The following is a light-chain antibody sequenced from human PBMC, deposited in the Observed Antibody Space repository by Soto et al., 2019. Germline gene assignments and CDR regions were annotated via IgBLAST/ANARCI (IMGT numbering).Light chain of an antibody. CDR1: SGHSSYA. J-gene: IGLJ2*01. Sequence: QAVLTQSPSASASLGASVKLTCTLSSGHSSYAIAWHQQQPEKGPRYLMKLNSDGSHSKGDGIPDRFSGSSSGAERYLTISSLQSEDEPDYYCQTWGTGTVVFGGGTKLTVL. V-gene: IGLV4-69*01. CDR3: QTWGTGTVV. CDR2: LNSDGSH.